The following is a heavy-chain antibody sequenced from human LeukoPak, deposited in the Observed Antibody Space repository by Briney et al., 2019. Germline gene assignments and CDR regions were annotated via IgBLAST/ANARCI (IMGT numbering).Heavy chain of an antibody. CDR2: SKSESDGGTT. CDR1: GFAFTNAW. Sequence: PGGSLRLSCAASGFAFTNAWMNWVRQAPGKGPEWVGRSKSESDGGTTDYNTPVKGRFIISGDDSRSTLYLQMNSLKSEDTAVYYCTTDAVARDAFDIWGQGTTVTVSS. J-gene: IGHJ3*02. V-gene: IGHV3-15*01. CDR3: TTDAVARDAFDI.